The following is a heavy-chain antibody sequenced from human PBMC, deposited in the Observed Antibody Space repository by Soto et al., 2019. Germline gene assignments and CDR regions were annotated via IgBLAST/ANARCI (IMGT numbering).Heavy chain of an antibody. CDR3: ARGGAAATEYYYYGMDV. CDR2: IIPILGIA. J-gene: IGHJ6*02. CDR1: GGTFSSYT. V-gene: IGHV1-69*02. D-gene: IGHD6-13*01. Sequence: QVQLVQSGAEVKKPGSSVKVSCKASGGTFSSYTISWVRQAPGQGLEWTGRIIPILGIANYAQKFQGRVTITADKSTSTAYMELSSLRSEDTAVYYCARGGAAATEYYYYGMDVWGQGTTVTVSS.